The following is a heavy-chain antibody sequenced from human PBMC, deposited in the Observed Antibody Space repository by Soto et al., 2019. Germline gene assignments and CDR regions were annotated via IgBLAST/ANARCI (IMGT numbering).Heavy chain of an antibody. Sequence: KTWETLSLTCAVSGGSITSGAYYWTWIRQHPGKGLEWIAYIHYSGRTYYNPSLKSRVTISVDTSNNQFSLKLSSVTAADTAVYYCARYYFDSSGYSNWFDPWGQGTLVTVSS. D-gene: IGHD3-22*01. V-gene: IGHV4-31*11. J-gene: IGHJ5*02. CDR2: IHYSGRT. CDR3: ARYYFDSSGYSNWFDP. CDR1: GGSITSGAYY.